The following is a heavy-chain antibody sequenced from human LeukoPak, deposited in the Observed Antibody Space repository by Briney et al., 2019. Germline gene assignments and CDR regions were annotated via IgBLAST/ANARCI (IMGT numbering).Heavy chain of an antibody. CDR2: IIGSGGST. CDR3: ARALFGESYYYYYMDV. J-gene: IGHJ6*03. CDR1: GFTFSSYA. Sequence: GGSLRLSCAASGFTFSSYAMSWVRQAPGKGLEWVSAIIGSGGSTYYADSVKGRFTISRDNSKNTLYLQMNSLRAEDTAVYYCARALFGESYYYYYMDVWGKGTTVTVSS. D-gene: IGHD3-10*01. V-gene: IGHV3-23*01.